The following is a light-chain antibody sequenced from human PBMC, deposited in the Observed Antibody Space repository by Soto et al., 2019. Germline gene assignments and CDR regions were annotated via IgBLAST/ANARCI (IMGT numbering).Light chain of an antibody. CDR2: DAS. J-gene: IGKJ5*01. CDR1: QSVSNS. CDR3: QQRSDWIT. Sequence: EIVLTQSPASLSLSPGERATLSCRASQSVSNSLAWYQQKPGQAPRLLIYDASRRVTGIPVRFSGSGSGTEFTLTISSLEPEDFAVYYCQQRSDWITFGQGTRLEIK. V-gene: IGKV3-11*01.